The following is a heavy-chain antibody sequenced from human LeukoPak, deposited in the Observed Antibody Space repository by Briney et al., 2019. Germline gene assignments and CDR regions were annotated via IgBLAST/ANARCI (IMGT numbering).Heavy chain of an antibody. V-gene: IGHV1-69*13. Sequence: ASVTVSCKASGGTFSSYAISWVRQAPGQGLEWMGGIIPIFGTANYAQKFQGRVTITADESTSTAYMELSSLRSEDTAVYYCARGGTTVTTGLDYWGQGTLVTVSS. CDR1: GGTFSSYA. J-gene: IGHJ4*02. CDR3: ARGGTTVTTGLDY. CDR2: IIPIFGTA. D-gene: IGHD4-17*01.